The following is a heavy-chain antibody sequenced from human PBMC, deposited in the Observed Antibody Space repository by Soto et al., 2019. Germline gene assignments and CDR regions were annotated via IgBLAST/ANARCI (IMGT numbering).Heavy chain of an antibody. CDR3: ARALAVAGTHAFDI. V-gene: IGHV1-18*01. CDR1: GYTFTSYG. D-gene: IGHD6-19*01. Sequence: ASVKVSCKASGYTFTSYGIGWVRQAPGQGLEWMGWISAYNGNTNYAQKLQGRVTMTRNTSISTAYMELSSLRSEDTAVYYCARALAVAGTHAFDIWGQGTMVTVSS. CDR2: ISAYNGNT. J-gene: IGHJ3*02.